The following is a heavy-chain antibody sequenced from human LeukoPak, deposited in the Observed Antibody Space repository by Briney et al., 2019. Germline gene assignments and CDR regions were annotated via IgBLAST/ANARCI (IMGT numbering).Heavy chain of an antibody. Sequence: SQTLSLTCTVSGGSISSGDYYWSWIRQPPGKGLEWIGYIYYNGSTYYNPFLKSRVTISVDTSKNQFSLKLSSVTAADTAVYYCARTSLGGAWFDPWGQGTLVTVSS. J-gene: IGHJ5*02. V-gene: IGHV4-30-4*08. CDR3: ARTSLGGAWFDP. CDR2: IYYNGST. D-gene: IGHD3-10*01. CDR1: GGSISSGDYY.